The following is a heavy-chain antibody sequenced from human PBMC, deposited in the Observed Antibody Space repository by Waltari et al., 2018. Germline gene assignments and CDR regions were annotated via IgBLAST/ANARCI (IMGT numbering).Heavy chain of an antibody. D-gene: IGHD2-21*01. CDR2: IYYSGST. CDR3: ARAGPGGEFDY. V-gene: IGHV4-59*01. CDR1: GGSISSYY. J-gene: IGHJ4*02. Sequence: QVQLQESGPGLVKPSETLSLTCTVSGGSISSYYWSWIRQPPGKGLELIGYIYYSGSTNYNPSLKSRVTISVDTSKNQFSLKLSSVTAADTAVYYCARAGPGGEFDYWGQGTLVTVSS.